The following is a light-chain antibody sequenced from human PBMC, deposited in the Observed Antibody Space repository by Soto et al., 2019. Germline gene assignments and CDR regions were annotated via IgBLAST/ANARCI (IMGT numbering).Light chain of an antibody. J-gene: IGKJ4*01. CDR3: QQYNSYPVS. Sequence: DIQMTQSPSSLSASVGDIVTITCRARQDISNHLAWFQQKPGKAPKSLISAASSLQSGVPSKFSRSGSRGAYTLTLTSLHPDGFETYYWQQYNSYPVSVGGGTKVEIK. CDR2: AAS. CDR1: QDISNH. V-gene: IGKV1-16*02.